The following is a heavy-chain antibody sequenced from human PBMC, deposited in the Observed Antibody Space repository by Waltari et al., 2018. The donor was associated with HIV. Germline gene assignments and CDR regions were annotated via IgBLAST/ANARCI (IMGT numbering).Heavy chain of an antibody. V-gene: IGHV1-3*01. D-gene: IGHD3-9*01. Sequence: QVQLVQSGAEVKKPGASVKVSCKASGYTFTSYAMHWVRQAPGQRLEWMGWINAGNGNTKYSQKFQGRVTITRDTSASTAYMELSSLRSEDTAVYYCAREEFSLYLTGYLYRETRFDYWGQGTLVTVSS. CDR3: AREEFSLYLTGYLYRETRFDY. J-gene: IGHJ4*02. CDR2: INAGNGNT. CDR1: GYTFTSYA.